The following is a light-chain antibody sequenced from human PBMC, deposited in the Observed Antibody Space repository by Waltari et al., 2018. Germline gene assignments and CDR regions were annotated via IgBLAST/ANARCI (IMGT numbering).Light chain of an antibody. CDR2: EDT. CDR3: YSTDYTGNYWV. CDR1: ALPNKY. V-gene: IGLV3-10*01. J-gene: IGLJ3*02. Sequence: SYELTQPPSVSVSPGHTARITCSGEALPNKYAYWYRQKSGQAQVLVIYEDTKRPSGIPERISGSNSGAVATLTITGAQVEDEADYYCYSTDYTGNYWVFGGGTKLTVL.